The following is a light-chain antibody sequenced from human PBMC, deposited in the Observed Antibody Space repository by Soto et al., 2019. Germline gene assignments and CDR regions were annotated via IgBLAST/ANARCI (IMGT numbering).Light chain of an antibody. CDR3: CSYTSSETVV. CDR2: EVN. CDR1: NSDVGKYDF. J-gene: IGLJ3*02. V-gene: IGLV2-23*02. Sequence: QSVLTQPASVSGTPGQSITISCTGTNSDVGKYDFVSWYQHYPDKAPKFIIYEVNKRPSGVSRRFSGSKSGSTASLTISGLQAEDEAHYYCCSYTSSETVVFGGGTKVTVL.